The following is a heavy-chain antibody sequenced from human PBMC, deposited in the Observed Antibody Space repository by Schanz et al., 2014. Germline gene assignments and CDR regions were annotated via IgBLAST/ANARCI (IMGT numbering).Heavy chain of an antibody. CDR2: IGGSGGST. CDR1: GFTFSSYL. J-gene: IGHJ3*02. V-gene: IGHV3-23*04. Sequence: EVQLVESGGGLVQPGGSLTLSCAASGFTFSSYLMSWVRQAPGKGLEWVSGIGGSGGSTDYADSVKGRFTISRDNSKNKVHLQMNSLRAEDTAVYFCAKDRWRATVMVDAFDIWGQGTKVTVSS. CDR3: AKDRWRATVMVDAFDI. D-gene: IGHD4-4*01.